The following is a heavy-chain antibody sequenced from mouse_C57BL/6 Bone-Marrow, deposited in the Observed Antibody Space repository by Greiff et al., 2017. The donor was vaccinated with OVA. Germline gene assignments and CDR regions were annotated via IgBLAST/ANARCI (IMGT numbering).Heavy chain of an antibody. CDR3: ARRFAY. CDR1: GFTFSDYG. J-gene: IGHJ3*01. V-gene: IGHV5-17*01. CDR2: ISSGSSTI. Sequence: EVKLMESGGGLVKPGGSLKLSCAASGFTFSDYGMPWVRQAPEKGLEWVAYISSGSSTIYYADTVKGRFTISRDNAKNTLVLQMTSLRSEDTAMYYCARRFAYWGQGTLVTVSA.